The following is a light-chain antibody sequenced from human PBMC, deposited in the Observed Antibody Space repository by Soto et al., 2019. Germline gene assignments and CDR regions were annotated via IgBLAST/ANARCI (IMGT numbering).Light chain of an antibody. CDR1: QSVSNNY. CDR3: QQYGSSGT. CDR2: GAS. Sequence: EIVLTQSPGTLSLAPGERSTLSFRASQSVSNNYLAWYPQKPGQAPRLLIYGASNRATGIPDRFSGSGSGTDFTLTISRLEPEDFAVYYCQQYGSSGTSGQGTKGDIK. J-gene: IGKJ1*01. V-gene: IGKV3-20*01.